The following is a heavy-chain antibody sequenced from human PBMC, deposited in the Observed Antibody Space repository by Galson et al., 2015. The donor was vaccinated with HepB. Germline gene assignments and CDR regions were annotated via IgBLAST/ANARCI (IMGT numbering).Heavy chain of an antibody. CDR3: ASAWGYDFWSGYSL. V-gene: IGHV4-4*07. CDR1: GGSISSYY. D-gene: IGHD3-3*01. J-gene: IGHJ4*02. Sequence: TLSLTCTVSGGSISSYYWSWIRQPAGKGLEWIGRIYTCGSTNYNPSLKSRVTMSVDTSKNQFSLKLSSVTAADTAVYYCASAWGYDFWSGYSLWGQGTLVTVSS. CDR2: IYTCGST.